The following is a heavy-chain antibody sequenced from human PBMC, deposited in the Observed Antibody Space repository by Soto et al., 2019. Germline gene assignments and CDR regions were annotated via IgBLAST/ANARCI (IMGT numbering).Heavy chain of an antibody. J-gene: IGHJ4*02. CDR1: GFTFSNYG. CDR3: VSAYPASSGRYSGGY. CDR2: LGFDGGGR. V-gene: IGHV3-33*03. D-gene: IGHD6-19*01. Sequence: GESLKISFAASGFTFSNYGIHLVRQTPGKGLEWVAVLGFDGGGRCYADSVKGRFTISRDNAKNTLYLQMNSLRAEDTAVYYCVSAYPASSGRYSGGYWGQGTLVTVSS.